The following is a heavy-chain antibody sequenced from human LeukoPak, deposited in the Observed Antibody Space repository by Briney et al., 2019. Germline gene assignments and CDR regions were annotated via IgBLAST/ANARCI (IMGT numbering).Heavy chain of an antibody. D-gene: IGHD2-2*01. J-gene: IGHJ4*02. V-gene: IGHV1-69*01. CDR1: GGTFSSYA. CDR3: ARDYGVVPAANFFY. Sequence: SVKVSCKASGGTFSSYAISWVRQAPGQGLEWMGGIIPIFGTANYAQKFQGRVTITADDSTSTAYMELSSLRSEDTAVYYCARDYGVVPAANFFYWGQGTLVTVSS. CDR2: IIPIFGTA.